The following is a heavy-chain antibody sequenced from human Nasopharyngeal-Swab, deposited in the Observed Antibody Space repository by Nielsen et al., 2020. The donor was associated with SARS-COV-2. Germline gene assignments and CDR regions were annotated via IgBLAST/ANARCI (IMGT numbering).Heavy chain of an antibody. Sequence: ASVKVSCKASGYTFTSSEINGVRQATGQGLEWMGWINPKRGNTVYEQKFKGRVTMTRNTSISTGYLELRGLRFEDTAVYYCASGGTAYWGQGNLVTVSS. V-gene: IGHV1-8*01. CDR1: GYTFTSSE. CDR2: INPKRGNT. J-gene: IGHJ4*02. D-gene: IGHD1-1*01. CDR3: ASGGTAY.